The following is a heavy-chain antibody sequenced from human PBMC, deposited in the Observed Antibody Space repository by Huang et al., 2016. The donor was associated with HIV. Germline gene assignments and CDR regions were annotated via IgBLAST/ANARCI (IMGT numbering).Heavy chain of an antibody. CDR3: ATKTAAMDI. D-gene: IGHD1-7*01. CDR2: IKQDESEK. V-gene: IGHV3-7*01. J-gene: IGHJ6*02. Sequence: VESGGRLVQPGGSLRLSCVGSTFRFGAYLMSWVRQSPGKGLEWVANIKQDESEKYYVDSVKGRFNISRYNAKKVLFLEMNNVRVEDTATYYCATKTAAMDIWGQGTTVTVS. CDR1: TFRFGAYL.